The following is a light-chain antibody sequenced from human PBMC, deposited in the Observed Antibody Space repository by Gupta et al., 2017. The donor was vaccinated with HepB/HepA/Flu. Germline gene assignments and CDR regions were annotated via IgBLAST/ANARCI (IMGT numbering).Light chain of an antibody. V-gene: IGLV1-44*01. Sequence: QSVLTQVPSASGTPGKRVNISCSGSSSNIGTNTVSWYQHFPGTAPKLLIHNNNHRPSGVPDRFSGSKSGTSASLAVSGLQSEDEALYYCSTWDDSLTAIVFGTGTKVTVL. CDR3: STWDDSLTAIV. CDR2: NNN. CDR1: SSNIGTNT. J-gene: IGLJ1*01.